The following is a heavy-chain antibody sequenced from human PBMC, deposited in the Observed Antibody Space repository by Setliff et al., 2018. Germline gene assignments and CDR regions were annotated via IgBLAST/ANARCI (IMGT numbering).Heavy chain of an antibody. D-gene: IGHD1-1*01. J-gene: IGHJ4*02. V-gene: IGHV4-34*01. CDR3: ARDMGQPYYFES. CDR1: GGSFSEYF. Sequence: SETLSLTCTVYGGSFSEYFXGWIRQPPGKGLEWIAEINHSGSTNYNPSLKSRVTISVDTSRNQISLTLSSVTAADTAVYYCARDMGQPYYFESWGLGTLVTVSS. CDR2: INHSGST.